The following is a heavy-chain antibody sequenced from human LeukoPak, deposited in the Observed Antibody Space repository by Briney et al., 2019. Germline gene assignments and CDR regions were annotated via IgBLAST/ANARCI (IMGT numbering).Heavy chain of an antibody. CDR1: GYTFTSYG. CDR2: ISAYNGNT. V-gene: IGHV1-18*04. J-gene: IGHJ4*02. CDR3: AVATVTTSDY. Sequence: GSVKVFCKASGYTFTSYGISWVRQAPGQGLEWMGWISAYNGNTNYAQTLQGRVTMTTDTSTSTAYMELRSLRSDDTAVYYCAVATVTTSDYWGQGTLVTVSS. D-gene: IGHD4-17*01.